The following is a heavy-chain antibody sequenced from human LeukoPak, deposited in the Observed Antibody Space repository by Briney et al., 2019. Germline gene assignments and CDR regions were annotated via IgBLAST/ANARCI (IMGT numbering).Heavy chain of an antibody. D-gene: IGHD3-10*01. V-gene: IGHV3-30*18. J-gene: IGHJ4*02. CDR1: GFTFSSYG. CDR2: ISYDGSNK. CDR3: AKVQLRITMVRGAPDY. Sequence: QPGGSLRLSCAASGFTFSSYGMHWVRQAPGKGLEWVAVISYDGSNKYYADSVKGRFTISRDNSKNTLYLQMNSLRAEDTAVYYCAKVQLRITMVRGAPDYWGQGTLVTVSS.